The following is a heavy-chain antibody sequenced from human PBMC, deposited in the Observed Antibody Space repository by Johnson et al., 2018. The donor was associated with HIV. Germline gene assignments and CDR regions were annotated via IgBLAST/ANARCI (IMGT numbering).Heavy chain of an antibody. CDR2: ISYDGSNK. J-gene: IGHJ3*02. CDR1: GFTFSSYA. CDR3: ARESRTTVVIRGGAFDI. Sequence: QVQLVESGGGVVQPGRSLRLSCAASGFTFSSYAMHWVRQAPGKGLEWVAVISYDGSNKYYADSVKCRFTISRDNSKNTLYLQMNSLRAEDTAVYYCARESRTTVVIRGGAFDIWGQGTMVTVSS. D-gene: IGHD4-23*01. V-gene: IGHV3-30*04.